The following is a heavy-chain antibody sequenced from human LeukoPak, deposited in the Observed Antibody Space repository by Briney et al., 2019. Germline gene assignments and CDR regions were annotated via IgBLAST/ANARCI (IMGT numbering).Heavy chain of an antibody. Sequence: GGSLRLSCAASGFTFSSFAMTWVRQAPGKGLEWVSSITGNHGPTYNTDSVKGRFTISRDNSQNTLYLQMNSLMAEDTAVYYCTKDPNGDYVGAFDPWGQGTLVTVSS. J-gene: IGHJ5*02. CDR2: ITGNHGPT. CDR3: TKDPNGDYVGAFDP. CDR1: GFTFSSFA. V-gene: IGHV3-23*01. D-gene: IGHD4-17*01.